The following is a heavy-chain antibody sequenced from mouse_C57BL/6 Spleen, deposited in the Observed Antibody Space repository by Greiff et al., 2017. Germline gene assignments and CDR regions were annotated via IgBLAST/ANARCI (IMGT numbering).Heavy chain of an antibody. CDR3: ARKNDQSMDY. CDR1: GFSLTSSD. V-gene: IGHV2-9-1*01. CDR2: IWTGGGP. Sequence: VQLQESGPGLVAPSQSLFIPCTVPGFSLTSSDISWVRQPPGKGLEWLGVIWTGGGPNYTSALNSRLSISTDNPKRQAFLKMNSLQTDDTARYYCARKNDQSMDYWGQGTSVTVSS. J-gene: IGHJ4*01.